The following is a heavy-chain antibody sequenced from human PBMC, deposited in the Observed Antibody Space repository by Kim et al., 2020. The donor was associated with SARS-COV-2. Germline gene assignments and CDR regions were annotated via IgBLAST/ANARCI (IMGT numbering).Heavy chain of an antibody. CDR1: GFTFSDHY. D-gene: IGHD1-26*01. J-gene: IGHJ4*01. V-gene: IGHV3-72*01. CDR3: VRVPLSGCFHFDY. Sequence: GGSLRLSCAASGFTFSDHYMDWIRQAPGKGLEWVGRIRKKTNSYTTEYAASVKGRSTISRDDSKNPLYQQMNSLKTEVTAGYYCVRVPLSGCFHFDYWG. CDR2: IRKKTNSYTT.